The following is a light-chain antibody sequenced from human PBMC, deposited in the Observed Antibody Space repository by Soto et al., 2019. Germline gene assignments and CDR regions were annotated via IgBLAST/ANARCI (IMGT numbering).Light chain of an antibody. CDR1: QIVGGDT. J-gene: IGKJ5*01. CDR3: QQYHWAPDT. Sequence: EIVMTQSPANLSVSPGERTTLSCRASQIVGGDTLAWFQQRPGQAPRLVIYGASNRAAGIPDRFSGSGSGTDFTLTVSRLEPEDFAMYYCQQYHWAPDTFGQGTRLEIK. V-gene: IGKV3-20*01. CDR2: GAS.